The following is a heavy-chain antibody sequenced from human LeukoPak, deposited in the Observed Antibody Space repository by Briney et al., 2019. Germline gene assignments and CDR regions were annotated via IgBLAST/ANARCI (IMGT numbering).Heavy chain of an antibody. V-gene: IGHV7-4-1*02. CDR1: GYTFTSYA. Sequence: ASVKVSCKASGYTFTSYAMNWVRQAPGQGLEWMGWINTNTGNPTYAQGFTGRFVFSLDTSVSTAYLQISSLKAEDTAVYYCTMVRGGYYYYGMDVWGQGTTVTVSS. CDR3: TMVRGGYYYYGMDV. CDR2: INTNTGNP. J-gene: IGHJ6*02. D-gene: IGHD3-10*01.